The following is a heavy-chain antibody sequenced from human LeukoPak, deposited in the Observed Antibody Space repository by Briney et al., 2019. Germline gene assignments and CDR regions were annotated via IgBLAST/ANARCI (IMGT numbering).Heavy chain of an antibody. CDR3: ARAHYASSNIKVPFDV. V-gene: IGHV1-24*01. CDR1: GYTLTELS. Sequence: GASVKVSCKVSGYTLTELSMHWVRQAPGKGLEWMGGFDPEDGETIYAQKFQGRVTMTRDTATSTVYMELSSLRSEDTAVYYCARAHYASSNIKVPFDVWGKGTTVTVSS. J-gene: IGHJ6*04. D-gene: IGHD3-22*01. CDR2: FDPEDGET.